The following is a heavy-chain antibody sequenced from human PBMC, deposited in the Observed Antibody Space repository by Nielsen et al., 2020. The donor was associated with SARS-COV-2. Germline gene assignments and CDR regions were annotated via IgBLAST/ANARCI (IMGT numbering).Heavy chain of an antibody. D-gene: IGHD6-19*01. CDR2: IYYSGST. Sequence: SETLSLTCTVSGGSISSSSYYWGWIRQPPGKGLEWIGSIYYSGSTYYNPSLKSRVTIPVDTSKNQFSLKLSSVTAADTAVYYCARDGSIAVADQYYFDYWGQGTLVTVSS. CDR1: GGSISSSSYY. J-gene: IGHJ4*02. CDR3: ARDGSIAVADQYYFDY. V-gene: IGHV4-39*07.